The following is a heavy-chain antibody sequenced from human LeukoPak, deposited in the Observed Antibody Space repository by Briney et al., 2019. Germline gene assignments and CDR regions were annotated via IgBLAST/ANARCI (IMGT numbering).Heavy chain of an antibody. CDR1: GFTFSSYG. V-gene: IGHV3-30*02. D-gene: IGHD1-20*01. Sequence: GGSLRLSCAASGFTFSSYGMHWVRQAPGKGLEWVAFIRYDGSNKYYADSVKGRFTISRDNSKNTLYLQMNSLRAEDTAVYYCASSYNWNDRALDYWGQGTLVTVSS. CDR3: ASSYNWNDRALDY. J-gene: IGHJ4*02. CDR2: IRYDGSNK.